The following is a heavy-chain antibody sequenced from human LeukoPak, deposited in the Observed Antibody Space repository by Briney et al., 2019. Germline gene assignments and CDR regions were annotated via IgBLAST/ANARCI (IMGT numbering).Heavy chain of an antibody. CDR3: ARKSVAVRDAFDI. V-gene: IGHV4-38-2*02. J-gene: IGHJ3*02. Sequence: SETLSLTCTVSGYSISSGYYWGWIRQPPGKGLDWIGYIYYTGSTYYNPSLKSRVTISVDTSKNQFSLKLNSVTAADTAVYYCARKSVAVRDAFDIWGQGTMVTVSS. CDR1: GYSISSGYY. D-gene: IGHD6-19*01. CDR2: IYYTGST.